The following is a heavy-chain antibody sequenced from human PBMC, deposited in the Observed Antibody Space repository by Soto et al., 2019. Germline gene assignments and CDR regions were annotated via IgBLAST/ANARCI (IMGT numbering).Heavy chain of an antibody. CDR2: IVVASGQT. CDR3: SADRPDIGVGWWV. J-gene: IGHJ6*02. Sequence: ASLKVSCKASGSGFISSGIQWVRQAHGQRLEWIGWIVVASGQTNYAQNFRGRVAITRDTSTATAYIELTGLTSEDTAVYFCSADRPDIGVGWWVWGQGTKVTVYS. D-gene: IGHD2-15*01. V-gene: IGHV1-58*02. CDR1: GSGFISSG.